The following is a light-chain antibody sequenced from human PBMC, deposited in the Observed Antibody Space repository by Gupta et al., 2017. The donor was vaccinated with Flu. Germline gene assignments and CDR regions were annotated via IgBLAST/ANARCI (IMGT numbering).Light chain of an antibody. CDR2: GAS. CDR1: QSVSSNY. Sequence: ENVLMQSPGTLSLSPGERATLSCRAGQSVSSNYLAWYQQKPGQAPRLLIYGASSRATGIPDRFSGSGSGTDFTLTISRLEPEDFAVYYCHQYGSSPQTFGHGTKVDIE. V-gene: IGKV3-20*01. J-gene: IGKJ1*01. CDR3: HQYGSSPQT.